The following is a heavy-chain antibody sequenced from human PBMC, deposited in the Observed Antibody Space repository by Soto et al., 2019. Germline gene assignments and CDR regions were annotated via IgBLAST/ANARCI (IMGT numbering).Heavy chain of an antibody. Sequence: ASVKVSCKASGYTFTDYFMHWVRQAPGQGLEWMGWINPYSGGADYAQSFQGRVTMTRDTSISTVYMELSRLRFDDTAVYYCARVIRGAYYNSPLDTWGQGTVVTVSS. CDR1: GYTFTDYF. D-gene: IGHD3-10*01. CDR2: INPYSGGA. CDR3: ARVIRGAYYNSPLDT. V-gene: IGHV1-2*02. J-gene: IGHJ5*02.